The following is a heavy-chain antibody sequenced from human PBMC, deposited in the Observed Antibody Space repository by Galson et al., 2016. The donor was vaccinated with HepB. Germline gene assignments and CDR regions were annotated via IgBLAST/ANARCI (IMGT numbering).Heavy chain of an antibody. V-gene: IGHV3-21*05. CDR1: GLTFSSSA. CDR2: ISSSSGYI. J-gene: IGHJ4*02. D-gene: IGHD3-10*01. Sequence: SLRLSCAASGLTFSSSAMNWVRQAPGKGLEWVSYISSSSGYIQYADSVKGRFTISRDNAKNSVYLQMSSRRAEDTAVYFWASDRRVASTLYYHLDYWGQGTLVTVSS. CDR3: ASDRRVASTLYYHLDY.